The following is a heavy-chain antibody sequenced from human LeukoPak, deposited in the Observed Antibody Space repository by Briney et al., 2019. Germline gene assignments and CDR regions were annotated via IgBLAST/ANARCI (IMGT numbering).Heavy chain of an antibody. Sequence: GGSLRLSCAASGFTFSSYSMNWVRQAPGKGLEWVSSISSSSSYIYYADSVKGRFTISRDDAKNSLYLQMNSLRAEDTAVYYCASSPEINYDFWSGYYKGSGYFDYWGQGTLVTVSS. CDR2: ISSSSSYI. CDR1: GFTFSSYS. D-gene: IGHD3-3*01. V-gene: IGHV3-21*01. CDR3: ASSPEINYDFWSGYYKGSGYFDY. J-gene: IGHJ4*02.